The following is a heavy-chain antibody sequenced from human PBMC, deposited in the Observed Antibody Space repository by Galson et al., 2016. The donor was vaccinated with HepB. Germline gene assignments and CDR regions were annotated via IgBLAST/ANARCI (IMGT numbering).Heavy chain of an antibody. CDR3: ARILEGCSATSCYLDP. V-gene: IGHV4-4*02. CDR2: MYHSGTS. CDR1: GASISSNNW. Sequence: ETLSLTCAVSGASISSNNWWNWVRQSPDKGLEWIGEMYHSGTSNYNPSLKSRATISIDKSKNHFSLRLSSVTAADTAVYYCARILEGCSATSCYLDPWGQGTLVTVSS. D-gene: IGHD2-2*01. J-gene: IGHJ5*02.